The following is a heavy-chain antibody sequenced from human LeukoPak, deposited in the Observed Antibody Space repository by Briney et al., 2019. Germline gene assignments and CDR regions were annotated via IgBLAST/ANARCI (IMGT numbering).Heavy chain of an antibody. CDR2: VNPSGGST. CDR3: ARERVAAAGSNGDYYYYYGMDV. V-gene: IGHV1-46*01. CDR1: GYTFTSYY. D-gene: IGHD6-13*01. J-gene: IGHJ6*02. Sequence: ASVKVSCKASGYTFTSYYMHWVRQAPGQGLEWMGIVNPSGGSTSYAQKFRGRVTMTRDTSTNTVYMELSSLRSEDTAVYYCARERVAAAGSNGDYYYYYGMDVWGQGTRSPSP.